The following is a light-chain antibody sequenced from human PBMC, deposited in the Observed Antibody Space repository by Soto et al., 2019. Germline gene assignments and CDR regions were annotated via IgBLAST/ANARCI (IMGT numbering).Light chain of an antibody. CDR2: GAS. J-gene: IGKJ5*01. Sequence: ILLPQSPYTLSLSPGERSTLSCMSAESVGTRLAWYQHKTGQAPRLLISGASSRATGIPDRFTGSGSETSFTLTISRLEPEDFALYYCQHYQSGHPIAFGQGTRLEIK. CDR3: QHYQSGHPIA. CDR1: ESVGTR. V-gene: IGKV3-20*01.